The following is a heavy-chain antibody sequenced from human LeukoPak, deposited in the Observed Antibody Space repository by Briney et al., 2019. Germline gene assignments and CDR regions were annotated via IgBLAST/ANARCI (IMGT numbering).Heavy chain of an antibody. J-gene: IGHJ4*02. CDR3: ARETGSAVGSTDFDY. CDR1: GFTFSSYA. V-gene: IGHV3-23*01. CDR2: ITHNGGDT. D-gene: IGHD4-17*01. Sequence: QAGGSLRLSCAASGFTFSSYAMSWVRQAPGEGLEWVSAITHNGGDTYYADSVKGRFTISRDNSKNTLYLQMNSLRAEDTAVYYCARETGSAVGSTDFDYWGQGTLVTVSS.